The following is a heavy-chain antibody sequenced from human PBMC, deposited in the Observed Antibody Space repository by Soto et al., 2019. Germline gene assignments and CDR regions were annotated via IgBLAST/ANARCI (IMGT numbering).Heavy chain of an antibody. Sequence: PGGSLRLSCAASGFPFSSYSMSWVRQAPGKGLEWVAAISSSGCNIYYADSVKGRFTISRDNSKNTLYLQMNSLRAEDTAVYYCARTMTTVAPFDYWGQGTLVTVSS. J-gene: IGHJ4*02. CDR2: ISSSGCNI. CDR1: GFPFSSYS. CDR3: ARTMTTVAPFDY. V-gene: IGHV3-21*01. D-gene: IGHD4-4*01.